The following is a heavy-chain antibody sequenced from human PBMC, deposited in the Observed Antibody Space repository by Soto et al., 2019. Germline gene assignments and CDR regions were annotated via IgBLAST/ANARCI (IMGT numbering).Heavy chain of an antibody. Sequence: QVQLVQSGAEVKKPGASVKVSCKASGYTFTSYGISWVRQAPGQGLEWMGWISAYNGNTNYAQKLQGRVTMTTDTSTSTAYMELRSLRSDDTAVYYCARDPGIVVVPAATGGISWFDPWGQGTLVTVSS. J-gene: IGHJ5*02. CDR2: ISAYNGNT. CDR3: ARDPGIVVVPAATGGISWFDP. V-gene: IGHV1-18*01. CDR1: GYTFTSYG. D-gene: IGHD2-2*01.